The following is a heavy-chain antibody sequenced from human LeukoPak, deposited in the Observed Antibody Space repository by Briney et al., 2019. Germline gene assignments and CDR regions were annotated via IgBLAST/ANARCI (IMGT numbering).Heavy chain of an antibody. CDR1: GFTFSSYG. CDR3: ARDSGADAFDI. J-gene: IGHJ3*02. Sequence: GGSLRLSCAASGFTFSSYGMHWVRQAPGKGLEWVAVIWYDGSNKYYADSVKGRFTISRDNSKNTLYLQMNSLRAEDTAVYYCARDSGADAFDIWGQGTMVTVSS. V-gene: IGHV3-33*01. D-gene: IGHD3-10*01. CDR2: IWYDGSNK.